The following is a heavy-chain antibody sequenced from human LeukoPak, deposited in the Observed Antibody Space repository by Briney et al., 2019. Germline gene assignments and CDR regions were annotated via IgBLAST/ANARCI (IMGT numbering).Heavy chain of an antibody. CDR2: IRYDGSNK. CDR1: GFTFSSYG. Sequence: GGSLRLSCAASGFTFSSYGMHWVRQAPGKGLEWVAVIRYDGSNKYYADSVKGRFTISRDNSKNTLYLQMNSLRAEDTAVYYCAKVDPRGGYDFWSGYYTAADYWGQGTLVTVSS. V-gene: IGHV3-30*02. J-gene: IGHJ4*02. CDR3: AKVDPRGGYDFWSGYYTAADY. D-gene: IGHD3-3*01.